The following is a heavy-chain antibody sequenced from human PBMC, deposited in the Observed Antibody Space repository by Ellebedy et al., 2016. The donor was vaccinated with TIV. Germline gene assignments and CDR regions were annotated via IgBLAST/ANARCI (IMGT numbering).Heavy chain of an antibody. CDR2: ISAYNGNT. J-gene: IGHJ4*02. CDR1: GYTFTSYG. D-gene: IGHD3-22*01. CDR3: ARVDITMIVVVIPDY. Sequence: ASVKVSXXASGYTFTSYGISWVRQALGQGLEWMGWISAYNGNTNYAQKLQGRVTMTTDTSTSTAYMELRSLRSDDTAVYYCARVDITMIVVVIPDYWGQGTLVTVSS. V-gene: IGHV1-18*01.